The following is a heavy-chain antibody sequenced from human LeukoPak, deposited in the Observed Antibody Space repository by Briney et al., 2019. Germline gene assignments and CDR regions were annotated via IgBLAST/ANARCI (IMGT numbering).Heavy chain of an antibody. V-gene: IGHV3-74*01. CDR3: ARGGSYSFDY. J-gene: IGHJ4*02. CDR1: GFTFSGYR. Sequence: GGSLRLSCAASGFTFSGYRMHWVRQDPGKGLVWVSRINSDGSSTSYADSVKGRFTISRDYAKNTLYLQMNSLKAEDTAVYYCARGGSYSFDYWGQGTLVTASS. CDR2: INSDGSST. D-gene: IGHD1-26*01.